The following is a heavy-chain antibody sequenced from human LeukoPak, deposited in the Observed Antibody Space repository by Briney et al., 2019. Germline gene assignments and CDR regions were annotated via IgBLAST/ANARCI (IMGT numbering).Heavy chain of an antibody. Sequence: GGSLRLSCAASGFTFSSYGMHWVRQAPGKGLEWVAVISYDGSNKYYADSVMGRFTISRDNSKNTLYLQMNSLRAEDTAVYYCAKDGTANYYYYGMDVWGQGTTVTVSS. CDR1: GFTFSSYG. V-gene: IGHV3-30*18. CDR3: AKDGTANYYYYGMDV. D-gene: IGHD1-7*01. CDR2: ISYDGSNK. J-gene: IGHJ6*02.